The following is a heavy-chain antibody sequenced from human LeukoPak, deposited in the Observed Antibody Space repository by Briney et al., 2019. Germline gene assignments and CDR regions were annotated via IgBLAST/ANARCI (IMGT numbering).Heavy chain of an antibody. CDR3: ARGAKGDLYDY. J-gene: IGHJ4*02. D-gene: IGHD2-21*01. CDR2: ISSNGDST. CDR1: GFTFSSYA. V-gene: IGHV3-64*01. Sequence: PGGSLRLSCAASGFTFSSYAMHWVCQAPGKGLEYVSAISSNGDSTYYANSVKGRFTISRDNSKNTLYLQMGSLRAEDMAVYYCARGAKGDLYDYWGQGTLVTVSS.